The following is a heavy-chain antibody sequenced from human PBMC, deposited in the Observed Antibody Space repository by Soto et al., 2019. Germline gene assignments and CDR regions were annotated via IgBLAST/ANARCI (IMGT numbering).Heavy chain of an antibody. CDR3: ARDLGYYDGSSHSRFDY. Sequence: QVQLVQSGTEVKKPGASVKVSCKASGYTFTDYYIQWVRQAPGQGLEWMGWVNPYNGGTKYAQKFQGGVTMTRDTSISTAYMELNRQTSDDAAVYYCARDLGYYDGSSHSRFDYWGQGTLVTVSS. D-gene: IGHD3-22*01. CDR2: VNPYNGGT. J-gene: IGHJ4*02. V-gene: IGHV1-2*02. CDR1: GYTFTDYY.